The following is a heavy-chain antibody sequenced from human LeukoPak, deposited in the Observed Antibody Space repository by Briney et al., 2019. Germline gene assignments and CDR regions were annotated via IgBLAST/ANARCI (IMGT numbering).Heavy chain of an antibody. Sequence: SETLSLTCTVSGDSISDYSWSWIRKPPGQGLEWIGYIYYSGSTNYNPSLKSRVTISVDTSKNQFSLNLSSVTAADTAVYYCARTWGYFDYWGQGTLVTVSS. CDR3: ARTWGYFDY. J-gene: IGHJ4*02. CDR1: GDSISDYS. CDR2: IYYSGST. D-gene: IGHD3-16*01. V-gene: IGHV4-59*01.